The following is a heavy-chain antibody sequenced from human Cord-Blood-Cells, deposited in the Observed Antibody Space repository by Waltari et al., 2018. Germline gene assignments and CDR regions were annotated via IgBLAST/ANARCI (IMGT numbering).Heavy chain of an antibody. J-gene: IGHJ3*02. CDR2: IIPILGIA. CDR3: AREVDYDSSGYYYGGAFDI. CDR1: GGTFSSYA. V-gene: IGHV1-69*09. D-gene: IGHD3-22*01. Sequence: QVQLVQSGAEVKKPGSSVKVSCKASGGTFSSYAISWVRQAPGHGLEWMGRIIPILGIANYAQKFQGRVTITADKSTSTAYMELSSLRSEDTAVYYCAREVDYDSSGYYYGGAFDIWGQGTMVTVSS.